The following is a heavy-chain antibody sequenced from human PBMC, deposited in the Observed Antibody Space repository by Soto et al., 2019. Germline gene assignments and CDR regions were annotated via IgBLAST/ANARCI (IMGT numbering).Heavy chain of an antibody. V-gene: IGHV4-39*01. CDR2: FYYTGST. CDR3: ARTQQLAFDY. D-gene: IGHD6-13*01. J-gene: IGHJ4*02. CDR1: GGSITTNNHY. Sequence: SETLSLTCTASGGSITTNNHYWGWIRQPPGKGLEYIGNFYYTGSTYYNPSLKSRLTIFVDTSNNQFSLKLSSVTAADTAIYYCARTQQLAFDYWGQGTLVTVSS.